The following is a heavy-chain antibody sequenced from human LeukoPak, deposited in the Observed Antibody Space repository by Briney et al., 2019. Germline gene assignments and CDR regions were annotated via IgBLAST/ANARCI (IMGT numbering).Heavy chain of an antibody. CDR2: IYYSGST. J-gene: IGHJ3*02. CDR1: GGSISSGGYY. V-gene: IGHV4-31*03. CDR3: ARTTFEYYYGSGSRGAFDI. Sequence: SETLSLTCTVSGGSISSGGYYWSWIRQHPGKGLEWIGYIYYSGSTYYNPSLKSRVTISVDTSKNQFSLKLSSVTAADTAVYYCARTTFEYYYGSGSRGAFDIWGQGTMVTVSS. D-gene: IGHD3-10*01.